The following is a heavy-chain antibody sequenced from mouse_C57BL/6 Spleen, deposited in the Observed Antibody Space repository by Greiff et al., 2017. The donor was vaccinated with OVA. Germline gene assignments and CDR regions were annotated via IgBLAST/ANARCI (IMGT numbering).Heavy chain of an antibody. Sequence: VQLQQPGAELVKPGASVKMSCKASGYTFTSYWITWVKQRPGQGLAWIGDIYPGSGSTNYNEKFKSKATLTVDTSSSTAYMQLSSLTSEDSAVYYCAHYYGSSPWYFDVWGTGTTVTVSS. D-gene: IGHD1-1*01. CDR3: AHYYGSSPWYFDV. CDR1: GYTFTSYW. CDR2: IYPGSGST. J-gene: IGHJ1*03. V-gene: IGHV1-55*01.